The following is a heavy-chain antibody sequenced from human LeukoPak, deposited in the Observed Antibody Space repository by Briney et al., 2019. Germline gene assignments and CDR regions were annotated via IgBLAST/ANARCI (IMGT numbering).Heavy chain of an antibody. CDR1: GGSISSSSYY. V-gene: IGHV4-39*01. Sequence: SETLSLTCTVSGGSISSSSYYWGWIRQPPGKGLEWIGSIYYGGSTYYNPSLKSRVTISVDTSKNQFSLKLSSVTAADTAVYYCARQLRGYYTNYYFDYWGQGTLVTVSS. D-gene: IGHD3-22*01. J-gene: IGHJ4*02. CDR3: ARQLRGYYTNYYFDY. CDR2: IYYGGST.